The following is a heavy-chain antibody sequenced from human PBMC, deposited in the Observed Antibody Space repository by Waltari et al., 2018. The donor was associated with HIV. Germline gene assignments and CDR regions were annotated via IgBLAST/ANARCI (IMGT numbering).Heavy chain of an antibody. J-gene: IGHJ3*01. CDR1: GFSFNKFA. V-gene: IGHV3-23*01. Sequence: QLLESGGGLVKPGWSLRLSCVASGFSFNKFAMNGVRKAPGEGLEWLSSISGSGGNKYYADSVKGRISISRENSQNTVYLQINSLRVDDTATYYCAKTVPTVTSIFEGFDVWGQGAMVIVSS. D-gene: IGHD4-17*01. CDR3: AKTVPTVTSIFEGFDV. CDR2: ISGSGGNK.